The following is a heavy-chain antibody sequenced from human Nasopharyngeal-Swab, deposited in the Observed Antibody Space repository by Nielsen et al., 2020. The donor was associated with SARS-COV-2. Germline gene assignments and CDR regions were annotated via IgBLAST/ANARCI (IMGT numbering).Heavy chain of an antibody. CDR3: TTVYEY. J-gene: IGHJ4*02. CDR2: TNGDGTYT. D-gene: IGHD5/OR15-5a*01. Sequence: SLKISCAASELIFTDAWMHWVLQDPGKGPVWVSGTNGDGTYTTDADLVKGRFTHSRDNAEKTLYLQMNSLRAEDTAVYYCTTVYEYWGQGTLVTVPS. CDR1: ELIFTDAW. V-gene: IGHV3-74*01.